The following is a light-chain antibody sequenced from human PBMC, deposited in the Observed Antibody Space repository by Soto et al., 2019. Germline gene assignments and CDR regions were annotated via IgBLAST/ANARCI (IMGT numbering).Light chain of an antibody. CDR2: DVS. CDR3: QQYHNLPIT. V-gene: IGKV3-20*01. CDR1: QSVASSS. J-gene: IGKJ5*01. Sequence: PGESATLSCRASQSVASSSLAWYQQKPGQAPSLLIYDVSSRATGIPDRFSGSGSGTDFTLTISRLEPEDFAVYYCQQYHNLPITFGQGTRLEIK.